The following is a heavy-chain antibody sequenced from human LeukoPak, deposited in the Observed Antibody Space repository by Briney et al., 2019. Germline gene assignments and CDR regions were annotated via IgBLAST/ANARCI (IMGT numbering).Heavy chain of an antibody. D-gene: IGHD2-21*02. CDR3: AKNCGGDCLHYYYYGMDV. CDR1: GFTFSSYW. J-gene: IGHJ6*02. V-gene: IGHV3-30*18. CDR2: ISYDGSNK. Sequence: GGSLRLSCAASGFTFSSYWMTWVRQAPGKGLEWVAVISYDGSNKYYADSVKGRFTISRDNSKNTLYLQMNSLRAEDTAVYYCAKNCGGDCLHYYYYGMDVWGQGTTVTVSS.